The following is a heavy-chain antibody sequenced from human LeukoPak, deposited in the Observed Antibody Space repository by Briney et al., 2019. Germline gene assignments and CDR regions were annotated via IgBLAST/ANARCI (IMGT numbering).Heavy chain of an antibody. Sequence: GGSLRLSCAASGFTFSNAWMSWVRQAPGKGLEWVGRIKSKTDGGTTDYAAPVKGRFTIPRDDSKNTLYLQMNSLKTEDTAVYYCTTAPIMITFGGVIVYFDYWGQGTLVTVSS. D-gene: IGHD3-16*02. J-gene: IGHJ4*02. CDR2: IKSKTDGGTT. CDR3: TTAPIMITFGGVIVYFDY. CDR1: GFTFSNAW. V-gene: IGHV3-15*01.